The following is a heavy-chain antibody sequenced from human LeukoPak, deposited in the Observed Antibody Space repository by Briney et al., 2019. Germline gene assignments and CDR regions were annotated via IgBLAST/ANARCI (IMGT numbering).Heavy chain of an antibody. CDR3: ARDGTAIDWYFDL. J-gene: IGHJ2*01. D-gene: IGHD3-10*01. CDR2: INHSGST. CDR1: GGSFSGYY. Sequence: SETLSLTCAVYGGSFSGYYWSWIRQPPGKGLEWIGEINHSGSTNYNPSLKSRVTISVDTSKNQFSLKLSPVTAADTAVYYCARDGTAIDWYFDLWGRGTLVTVSS. V-gene: IGHV4-34*01.